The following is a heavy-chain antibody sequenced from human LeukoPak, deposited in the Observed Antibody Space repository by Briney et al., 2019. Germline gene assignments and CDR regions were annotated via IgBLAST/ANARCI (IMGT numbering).Heavy chain of an antibody. V-gene: IGHV5-51*01. CDR1: GYSFSTYW. Sequence: GESLKISCKGSGYSFSTYWIAWVRQMPGKGLEWMGIIYPGDSDTTYSPSFQGQVTISADKSISTAYLQWSSLKASDTAMYYCARRDGNWNDPFDYWGQGTLVTVSS. CDR3: ARRDGNWNDPFDY. CDR2: IYPGDSDT. D-gene: IGHD1-1*01. J-gene: IGHJ4*02.